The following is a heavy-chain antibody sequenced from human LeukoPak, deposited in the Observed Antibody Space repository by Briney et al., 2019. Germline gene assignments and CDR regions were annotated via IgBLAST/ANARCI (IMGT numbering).Heavy chain of an antibody. CDR1: GGSISSGGNY. J-gene: IGHJ4*02. Sequence: SETLSLTCTVSGGSISSGGNYWSWIRQHPGKGLEWIGYIYYSGSTYYNPSLKSRVTISVDTSKNQFSLKLSSVTAVDTAVYYCARLASGYCSSTSCSYWGQGTLVTVSS. D-gene: IGHD2-2*03. CDR3: ARLASGYCSSTSCSY. CDR2: IYYSGST. V-gene: IGHV4-31*03.